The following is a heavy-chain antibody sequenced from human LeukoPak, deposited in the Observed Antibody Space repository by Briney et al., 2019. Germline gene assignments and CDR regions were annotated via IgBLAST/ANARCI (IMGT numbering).Heavy chain of an antibody. CDR3: VRGGGHFDL. CDR1: GSSFSGFW. D-gene: IGHD3-16*01. V-gene: IGHV3-7*03. CDR2: IKLDGSVR. J-gene: IGHJ4*02. Sequence: ARSLSLASAAYGSSFSGFWMSWVRQTEGKGLEWVANIKLDGSVRHSVDSMKGRFTIGRDNTKHSLNLEMNCLKAEDPSAHYCVRGGGHFDLWGQGTLVTVSS.